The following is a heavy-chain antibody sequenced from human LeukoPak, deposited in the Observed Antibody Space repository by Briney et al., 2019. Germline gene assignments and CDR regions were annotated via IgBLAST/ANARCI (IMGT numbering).Heavy chain of an antibody. V-gene: IGHV1-2*06. CDR1: GYTFTGYY. CDR3: ARAPIVVVPAASRRGSYYYYGMDV. CDR2: INPNSGGT. J-gene: IGHJ6*02. D-gene: IGHD2-2*01. Sequence: ASVKVSCKASGYTFTGYYMHWVRQAPGQGLEWMGRINPNSGGTNYAQKFQGRVTMTRDTSISTAYMELGRLRSDDTAVYYCARAPIVVVPAASRRGSYYYYGMDVWGQGTTVTVSS.